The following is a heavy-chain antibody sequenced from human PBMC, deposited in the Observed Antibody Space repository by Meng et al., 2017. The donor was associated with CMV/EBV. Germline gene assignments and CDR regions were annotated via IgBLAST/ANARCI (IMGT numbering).Heavy chain of an antibody. J-gene: IGHJ4*02. CDR2: LYWNDEK. CDR1: GFSLSTSAVG. Sequence: SGPTLVKPTQTLTLTCTFSGFSLSTSAVGVDWIRQPPGKALEWLALLYWNDEKSYSTSLKSRLTIAKDTSKNQVVLTVTNMDPVDTATYYGEHRRTNYGTVGDCFDYWGQGTLVTVSS. V-gene: IGHV2-5*01. D-gene: IGHD3-16*01. CDR3: EHRRTNYGTVGDCFDY.